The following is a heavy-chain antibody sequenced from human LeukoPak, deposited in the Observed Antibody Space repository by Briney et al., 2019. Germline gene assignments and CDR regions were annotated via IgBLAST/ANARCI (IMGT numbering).Heavy chain of an antibody. CDR2: INQGGSDK. CDR3: TRDRSRAEDD. CDR1: GFTFSGHW. Sequence: GSLRLSCAASGFTFSGHWMSWVRQAPGKGLEWVANINQGGSDKYYVDSVKGRFTISRDNANDLLYLQMNSLRGEDTAVYYCTRDRSRAEDDWGQGTLVTVSS. V-gene: IGHV3-7*01. D-gene: IGHD1-14*01. J-gene: IGHJ4*02.